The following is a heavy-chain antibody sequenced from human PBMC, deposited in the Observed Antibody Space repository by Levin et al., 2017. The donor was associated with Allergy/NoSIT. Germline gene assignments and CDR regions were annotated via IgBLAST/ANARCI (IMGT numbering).Heavy chain of an antibody. V-gene: IGHV4-59*01. J-gene: IGHJ4*02. Sequence: SETLSLTCSVSGGSIRSYYWSWIRQPPGKGLEWIGYIYYSGSTNYNPSLKSRVTISADTSKNQFSLKLTSVTAADTAVYYCARVSDGSGYWDFDYWGQGTLVAVSS. CDR2: IYYSGST. D-gene: IGHD3-22*01. CDR3: ARVSDGSGYWDFDY. CDR1: GGSIRSYY.